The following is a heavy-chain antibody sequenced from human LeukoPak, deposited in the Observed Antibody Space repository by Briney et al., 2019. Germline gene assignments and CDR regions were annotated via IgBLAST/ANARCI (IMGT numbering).Heavy chain of an antibody. CDR3: ARSSPHCSSTSCYIDAFDI. J-gene: IGHJ3*02. CDR1: GFTFSSYS. D-gene: IGHD2-2*02. V-gene: IGHV3-21*01. CDR2: ISSSSSYI. Sequence: GGSLRLSCAASGFTFSSYSMNWVRQAPGKGLEWVSSISSSSSYIYYADSVKGRFTISRDNAKTSLYLQMNSLRAEDTAVYYCARSSPHCSSTSCYIDAFDIWGQGTMVTVSS.